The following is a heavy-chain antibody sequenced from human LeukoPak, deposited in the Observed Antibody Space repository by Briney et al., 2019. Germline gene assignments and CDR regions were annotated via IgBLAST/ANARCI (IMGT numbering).Heavy chain of an antibody. CDR2: IYTSGST. Sequence: PSQTLSLTCTVSGGSISSGSYYWSWIRQPAGKGLEWIGRIYTSGSTNYNPSLKSRVTISVDTSKNQFSLKLSSVTAADTAVYYCAREVFTYYDFWSGYNDYWGQGTLVTVSS. J-gene: IGHJ4*02. V-gene: IGHV4-61*02. CDR3: AREVFTYYDFWSGYNDY. CDR1: GGSISSGSYY. D-gene: IGHD3-3*01.